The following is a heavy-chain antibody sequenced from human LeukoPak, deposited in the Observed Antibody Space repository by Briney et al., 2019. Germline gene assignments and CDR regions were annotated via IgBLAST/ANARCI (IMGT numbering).Heavy chain of an antibody. V-gene: IGHV1-69*05. Sequence: ASVKVSCKASGGTFSSYAISWVRQAPGQGLEWMGGIIPIFGTANYAQKFQGRVTITTDESTSTAYMELSSLRSEDTAVYYCPRGSSSSSWDELGDYWGQGILVTVSS. CDR3: PRGSSSSSWDELGDY. D-gene: IGHD6-13*01. CDR2: IIPIFGTA. CDR1: GGTFSSYA. J-gene: IGHJ4*02.